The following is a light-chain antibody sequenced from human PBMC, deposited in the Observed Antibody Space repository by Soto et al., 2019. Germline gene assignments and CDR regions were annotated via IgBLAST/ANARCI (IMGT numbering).Light chain of an antibody. CDR1: TGAVTSGHY. V-gene: IGLV7-46*01. CDR3: LLLYSGNRRV. Sequence: QAVVTQEPSVTVSPGGTVTLTCGSSTGAVTSGHYPYWFQQKPGHAPRTLIYDTNNKHSWTPARFSGSLLGGKAALTLSGAQAEDEAEYYCLLLYSGNRRVFGAGTQLTVL. J-gene: IGLJ7*01. CDR2: DTN.